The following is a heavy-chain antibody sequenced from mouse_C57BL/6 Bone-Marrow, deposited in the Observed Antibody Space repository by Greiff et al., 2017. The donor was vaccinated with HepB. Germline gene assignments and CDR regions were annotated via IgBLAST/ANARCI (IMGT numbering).Heavy chain of an antibody. CDR2: ISSGGDYI. CDR1: GFTFSSYA. J-gene: IGHJ3*01. V-gene: IGHV5-9-1*02. CDR3: TRDRDTTVVGGFAY. D-gene: IGHD1-1*01. Sequence: EVQVVESGEGLVKPGGSLKLSCAASGFTFSSYAMSWVRQTPEKRLEWVAYISSGGDYIYYADTVKGRFTISRDNARNTLYLQMSSLKSEDTAMYYCTRDRDTTVVGGFAYWGQGTLVTVSA.